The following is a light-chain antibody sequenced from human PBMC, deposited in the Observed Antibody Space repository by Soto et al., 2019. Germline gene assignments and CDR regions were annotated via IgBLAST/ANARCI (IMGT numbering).Light chain of an antibody. Sequence: QSVPTQSSSASASLGSSVTLTCTLSSGHSSHIIAWHQQQPGKAPRYLMKLEGSGSFNKGSGAPDRFSGSSSGADRYLTISNLQSEDEADYYCETWDSNTRVFGGGTKVTVL. CDR1: SGHSSHI. CDR3: ETWDSNTRV. CDR2: LEGSGSF. J-gene: IGLJ2*01. V-gene: IGLV4-60*03.